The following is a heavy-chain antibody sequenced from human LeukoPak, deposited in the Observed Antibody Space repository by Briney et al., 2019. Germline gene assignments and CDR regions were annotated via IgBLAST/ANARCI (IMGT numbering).Heavy chain of an antibody. J-gene: IGHJ3*02. D-gene: IGHD3-9*01. CDR3: ARDLRFYLTGYYTELGAFDI. Sequence: ASVKVSCKASGYTFTGYYMHWVRQAPGQGLEWMGWINPNSGGTNYAQKFQGRVTMTRDTSISTAYMELSRLRSDDTAVYYCARDLRFYLTGYYTELGAFDIWGQGTMVTVSS. V-gene: IGHV1-2*02. CDR1: GYTFTGYY. CDR2: INPNSGGT.